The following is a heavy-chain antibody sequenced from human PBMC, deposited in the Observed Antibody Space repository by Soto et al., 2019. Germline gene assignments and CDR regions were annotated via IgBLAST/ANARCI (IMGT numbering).Heavy chain of an antibody. Sequence: GGSLRLSCGGSGFTFTYAWMSWVRQAPGKGLEWVGRIKSNDDGGTTDYAAPVKGRFLISRDDSEKTLYLQMNSLKTEDTAVYYCTTVFFCSGSPGLELAYQFHKEDVWGKGTPVTVSS. CDR3: TTVFFCSGSPGLELAYQFHKEDV. CDR1: GFTFTYAW. V-gene: IGHV3-15*01. D-gene: IGHD3-3*01. CDR2: IKSNDDGGTT. J-gene: IGHJ6*04.